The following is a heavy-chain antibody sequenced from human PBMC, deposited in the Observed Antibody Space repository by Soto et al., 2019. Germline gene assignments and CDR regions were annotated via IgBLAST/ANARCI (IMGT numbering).Heavy chain of an antibody. CDR3: ATPNYDFWSGYYRNHYYYGMDV. Sequence: GESLKISCMGSGYSFTSYWISWVRQMPGKGLEWMGRIDPSDSYTNYSPSFQGHVTISADKSISTAYLQWSSLKASDTAMYYCATPNYDFWSGYYRNHYYYGMDVWGQGTTVTVSS. CDR1: GYSFTSYW. CDR2: IDPSDSYT. D-gene: IGHD3-3*01. V-gene: IGHV5-10-1*01. J-gene: IGHJ6*02.